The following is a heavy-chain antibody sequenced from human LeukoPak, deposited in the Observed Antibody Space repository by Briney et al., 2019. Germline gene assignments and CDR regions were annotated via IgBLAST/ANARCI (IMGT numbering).Heavy chain of an antibody. V-gene: IGHV1-46*03. CDR2: IYPSGGST. Sequence: ASVKVSCKASGYTFTSYYMHWVRQAPGQGLEWMGIIYPSGGSTSYAQKFQGRVTMTRDTSTSTVYMELSSQRSEDTAVYYCARVEAYYYYMDVWGKGTTVTVSS. CDR1: GYTFTSYY. CDR3: ARVEAYYYYMDV. J-gene: IGHJ6*03.